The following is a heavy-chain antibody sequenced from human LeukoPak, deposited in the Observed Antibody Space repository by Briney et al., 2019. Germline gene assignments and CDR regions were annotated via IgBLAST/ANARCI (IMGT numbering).Heavy chain of an antibody. D-gene: IGHD3-22*01. Sequence: SGGSLRLSCAASGFTFSSYAMSWVRQAPGKGLEWVSAISGSGGSTYYADSVKGRFTISRNNSKNTLYLQMNSLRAEDTAVYYCAREACPYRLCYYDSSGYSLNYYFDYWGQGTLVTVSS. CDR1: GFTFSSYA. V-gene: IGHV3-23*01. CDR2: ISGSGGST. CDR3: AREACPYRLCYYDSSGYSLNYYFDY. J-gene: IGHJ4*02.